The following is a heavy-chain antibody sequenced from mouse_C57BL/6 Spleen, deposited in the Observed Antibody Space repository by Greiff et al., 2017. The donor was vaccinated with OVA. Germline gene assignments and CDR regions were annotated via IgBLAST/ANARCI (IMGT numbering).Heavy chain of an antibody. V-gene: IGHV5-16*01. CDR3: ARDGGSSLDY. CDR1: GFTFSDYY. J-gene: IGHJ2*01. D-gene: IGHD1-1*01. Sequence: EVKLVESEGGLVQPGSSMKLSCTASGFTFSDYYMAWVRQVPEKGLEWVANINYDGSSTYYLDSLKSRFIISRDNAKNILYLQMSSLKSEDTATYYCARDGGSSLDYWGQGTTLTVSS. CDR2: INYDGSST.